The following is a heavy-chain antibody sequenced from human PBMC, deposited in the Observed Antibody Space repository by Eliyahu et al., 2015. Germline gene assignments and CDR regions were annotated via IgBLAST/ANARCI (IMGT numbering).Heavy chain of an antibody. CDR1: GFIFSDHY. D-gene: IGHD3-10*01. J-gene: IGHJ6*02. CDR3: VRDAGGFDV. Sequence: EVQLVESGGGLVQPGGSLRLSCXAPGFIFSDHYMDWVRQAPGKGLEWVAHIRNKANSYTTDYAASVKGRFTISRDDSKNSLYLQMNSLKTDDTAVYYCVRDAGGFDVWGQGTTVTVSS. V-gene: IGHV3-72*01. CDR2: IRNKANSYTT.